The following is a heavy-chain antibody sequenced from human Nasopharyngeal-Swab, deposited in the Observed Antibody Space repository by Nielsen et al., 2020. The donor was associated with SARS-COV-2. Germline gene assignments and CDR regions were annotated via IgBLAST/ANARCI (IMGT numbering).Heavy chain of an antibody. CDR2: ISSSGSTI. Sequence: GESLKISCAASGFTFSDYYMSWIRQAPGKGLEWVSYISSSGSTIYDADSVKGLFTISRDNAKNSLYLQMNSLRAEDTAVYYCARTYYYDSSGYYYVWFDPWGQGTLVTVSS. J-gene: IGHJ5*02. CDR1: GFTFSDYY. D-gene: IGHD3-22*01. V-gene: IGHV3-11*01. CDR3: ARTYYYDSSGYYYVWFDP.